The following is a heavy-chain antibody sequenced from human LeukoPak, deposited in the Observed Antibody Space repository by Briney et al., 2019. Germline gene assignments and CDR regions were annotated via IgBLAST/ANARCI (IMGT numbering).Heavy chain of an antibody. D-gene: IGHD5-24*01. CDR2: IYYSGSS. V-gene: IGHV4-59*01. CDR3: ARGDGYNWRFDY. CDR1: GGSITGYY. Sequence: SETLSLTCTVSGGSITGYYWTWIRQPPGKGLEWIGYIYYSGSSNYNPSLKSRVTISVDTSKNQFSLKLSSVTAADTAVYYCARGDGYNWRFDYWGQGTLVTVSS. J-gene: IGHJ4*02.